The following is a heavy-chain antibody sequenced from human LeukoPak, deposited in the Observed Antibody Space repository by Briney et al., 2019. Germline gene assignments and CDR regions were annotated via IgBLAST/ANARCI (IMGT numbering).Heavy chain of an antibody. Sequence: SETLSLTCAVSGGSISSGGYSWSWIRQPPGKGLEWIGYIYHSGSTYYNPSLKSRVTISVDRSKNQFSLKLSSVTAADTAVYYCARGGYSYGYPRYYYGMGVWGQGTTVTVSS. D-gene: IGHD5-18*01. V-gene: IGHV4-30-2*01. CDR2: IYHSGST. CDR1: GGSISSGGYS. CDR3: ARGGYSYGYPRYYYGMGV. J-gene: IGHJ6*02.